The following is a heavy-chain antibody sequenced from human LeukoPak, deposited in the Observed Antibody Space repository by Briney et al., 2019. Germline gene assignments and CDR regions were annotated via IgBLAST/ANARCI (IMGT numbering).Heavy chain of an antibody. CDR3: VIKSWHMDV. Sequence: GASVKVSCKASGYTFTSYYMHRVRQAPGQGLEWMGIINPSGGSTSYAQKFQGRVTMTRDMSTSTVYMELSSLRSEDTAVYYCVIKSWHMDVWGKGTTVTVSS. CDR2: INPSGGST. J-gene: IGHJ6*03. D-gene: IGHD3-16*02. V-gene: IGHV1-46*01. CDR1: GYTFTSYY.